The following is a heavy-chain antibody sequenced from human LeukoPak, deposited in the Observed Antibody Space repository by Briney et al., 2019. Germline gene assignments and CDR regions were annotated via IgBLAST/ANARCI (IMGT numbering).Heavy chain of an antibody. J-gene: IGHJ4*02. V-gene: IGHV1-2*02. D-gene: IGHD6-19*01. CDR1: GYTFTGYY. Sequence: ASVKVSCKASGYTFTGYYMHWVRQAPGQGLEWMGWINPNGGGTNYAQKFQGRVTMTRDTSISTAYMELSRLRSDDTAVYYGAREAVAGTTNFDYWGQGTLVTVSS. CDR3: AREAVAGTTNFDY. CDR2: INPNGGGT.